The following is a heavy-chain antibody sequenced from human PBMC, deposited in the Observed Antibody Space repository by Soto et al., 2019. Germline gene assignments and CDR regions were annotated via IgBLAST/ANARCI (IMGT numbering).Heavy chain of an antibody. Sequence: SEPLSLTCSFSVAALVSCFYALSCFRRPPGKALEGIAYVYYVGTASYNPSLKSRVTISVESSKHQFSLTVKSVTAADTAAYLCARGNHKLRGVFDLWGRGTQVPV. CDR1: VAALVSCFYA. D-gene: IGHD3-10*01. V-gene: IGHV4-30-2*01. J-gene: IGHJ4*02. CDR3: ARGNHKLRGVFDL. CDR2: VYYVGTA.